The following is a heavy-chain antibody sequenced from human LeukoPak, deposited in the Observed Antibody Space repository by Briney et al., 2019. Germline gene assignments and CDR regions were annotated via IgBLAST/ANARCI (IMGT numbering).Heavy chain of an antibody. CDR3: ARACKGTTGTTTQCYYYYGMDV. J-gene: IGHJ6*02. D-gene: IGHD1-1*01. CDR2: INPNSGGT. V-gene: IGHV1-2*02. CDR1: GYTFTGYY. Sequence: ASVKVSCKASGYTFTGYYMHWVRHAPGQGLEWMGWINPNSGGTTYAQKFQGRVTMTRDTSITTAYMGLSRLRSDDTAVYYCARACKGTTGTTTQCYYYYGMDVWGQGATVTVSS.